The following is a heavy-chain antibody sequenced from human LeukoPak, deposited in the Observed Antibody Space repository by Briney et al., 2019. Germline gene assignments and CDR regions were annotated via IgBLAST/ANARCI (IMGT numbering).Heavy chain of an antibody. J-gene: IGHJ6*02. CDR3: ARSRQWLVLSYYYGMDV. CDR1: GGTFSSYA. D-gene: IGHD6-19*01. Sequence: SVKVSCKASGGTFSSYAISWVRQAPGQGLEWMGRIIPILGIANYAQKFQGRVTITADKSTSTAYMELGSLRSEDTAVYYCARSRQWLVLSYYYGMDVWGQGTTVTVSS. V-gene: IGHV1-69*04. CDR2: IIPILGIA.